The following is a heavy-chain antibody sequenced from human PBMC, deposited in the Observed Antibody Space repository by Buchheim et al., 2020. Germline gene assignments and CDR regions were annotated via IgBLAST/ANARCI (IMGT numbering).Heavy chain of an antibody. D-gene: IGHD4-17*01. CDR3: ALYGAQDY. V-gene: IGHV4-34*01. CDR1: GGSFSGYY. Sequence: QVQLQQWGAGLLKPSETLSLTCAVSGGSFSGYYWSWIRQPPGKGLEWIGEINHSGSTNYNPSLKSRVTISVDTSKNQFSLKLSSVTAADTAVYYCALYGAQDYWGQGTL. CDR2: INHSGST. J-gene: IGHJ4*02.